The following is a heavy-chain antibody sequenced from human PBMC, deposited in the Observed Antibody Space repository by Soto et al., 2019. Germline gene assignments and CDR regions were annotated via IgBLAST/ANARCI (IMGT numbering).Heavy chain of an antibody. J-gene: IGHJ5*02. Sequence: SETLSLTCTVSGGSIISSNFYWGWIRQPPGKGLEWIGSVEYGGSTYDNPSLKSRVTLSADTSKNQFSLKLTSVTAADTAIYYCAGHVRGAVTMNWFDPWGHGTLVT. CDR2: VEYGGST. V-gene: IGHV4-39*01. CDR1: GGSIISSNFY. CDR3: AGHVRGAVTMNWFDP. D-gene: IGHD3-10*02.